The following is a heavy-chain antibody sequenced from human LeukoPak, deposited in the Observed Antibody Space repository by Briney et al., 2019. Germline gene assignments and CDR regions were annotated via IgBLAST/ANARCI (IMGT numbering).Heavy chain of an antibody. CDR2: IYHSGST. D-gene: IGHD3-22*01. J-gene: IGHJ3*02. CDR1: GGSISSGGYS. V-gene: IGHV4-30-2*01. Sequence: SETLSLTRAVSGGSISSGGYSWSWIRQPPGKGLEWIGYIYHSGSTYYNPSLKSRVTISVDRSKNQFSLKLSSVTAADTAVYYCASLKPYDSSGHEGAFDIWGQGTMVTVSS. CDR3: ASLKPYDSSGHEGAFDI.